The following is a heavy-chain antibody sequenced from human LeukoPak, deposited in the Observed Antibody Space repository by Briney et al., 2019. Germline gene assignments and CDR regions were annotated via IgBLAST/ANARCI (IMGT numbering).Heavy chain of an antibody. J-gene: IGHJ3*02. CDR3: ARDWAGPDAFDI. CDR2: IYYSGST. D-gene: IGHD3-16*01. Sequence: KPSETLSLTCTVSGGSISSGGYYWSWIRQHPGEGLEWIGYIYYSGSTYYNPSLKSRVTISVDTSKNQFSLKLSSVTAADTAVYYCARDWAGPDAFDIWGQGTMVTVSS. V-gene: IGHV4-31*03. CDR1: GGSISSGGYY.